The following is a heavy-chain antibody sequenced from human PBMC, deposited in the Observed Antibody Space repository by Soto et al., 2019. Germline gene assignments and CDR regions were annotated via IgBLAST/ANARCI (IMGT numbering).Heavy chain of an antibody. D-gene: IGHD6-6*01. CDR1: SGSFSGYY. Sequence: SETLSLTCSIYSGSFSGYYWSWIRQPPGKGPEWIGEISQSGNTNYSPSLKSRVSISIDTSKKQFSLNLASVSAADTAVYYCARAPKVSGSSQTRPDFWGQGTLVTVSS. CDR2: ISQSGNT. V-gene: IGHV4-34*01. CDR3: ARAPKVSGSSQTRPDF. J-gene: IGHJ4*02.